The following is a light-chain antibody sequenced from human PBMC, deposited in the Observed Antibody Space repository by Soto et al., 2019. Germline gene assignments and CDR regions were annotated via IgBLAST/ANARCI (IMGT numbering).Light chain of an antibody. J-gene: IGKJ1*01. CDR2: AAS. V-gene: IGKV1-17*01. Sequence: IQMTQSPSSLSASVGDRLSITCRASQVITNDLGWYQQKPGKAPKRLIYAASTLQSGVPSRFSGSGSGTEFTLTISSLQPEDVATYECLQLNTYPWTFGQGTKVEIK. CDR1: QVITND. CDR3: LQLNTYPWT.